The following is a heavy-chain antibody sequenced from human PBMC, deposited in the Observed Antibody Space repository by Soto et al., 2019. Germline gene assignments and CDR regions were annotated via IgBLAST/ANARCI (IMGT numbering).Heavy chain of an antibody. D-gene: IGHD3-10*01. CDR2: IYSSGLP. V-gene: IGHV4-59*01. CDR1: ADSFGTFY. CDR3: ARWSDGSTSFFDS. Sequence: QVQLQESGPGLVRPSETLSLTCTVSADSFGTFYWSWIRQAPGRGLEWIGYIYSSGLPKYNPSFESRVTMSLDTSKKQISLNLLSVTAADAAVYYCARWSDGSTSFFDSWGQGTLVTVSS. J-gene: IGHJ4*02.